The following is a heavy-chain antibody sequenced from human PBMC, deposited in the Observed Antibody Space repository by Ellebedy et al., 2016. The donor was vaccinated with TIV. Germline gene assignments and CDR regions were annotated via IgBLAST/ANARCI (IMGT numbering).Heavy chain of an antibody. V-gene: IGHV3-23*01. J-gene: IGHJ4*02. CDR3: AKDSVKYGWNSEY. CDR1: GFTFDNFA. Sequence: PGGSLRLSCATSGFTFDNFAMRWFRQAPGKGLEWVSAITGSGDRTFYADSVKGRFTVSRDTSKNTLYLQMNSLRAEDTAIYYCAKDSVKYGWNSEYWGQGTQVTVSS. D-gene: IGHD6-19*01. CDR2: ITGSGDRT.